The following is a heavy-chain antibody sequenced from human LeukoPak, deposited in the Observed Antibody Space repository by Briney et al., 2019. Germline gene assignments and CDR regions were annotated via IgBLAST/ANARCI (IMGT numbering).Heavy chain of an antibody. CDR2: IYSGGST. CDR1: GFTVSSNY. J-gene: IGHJ6*02. D-gene: IGHD3-10*01. Sequence: PGGSLRLSCAASGFTVSSNYMSWVRQAPGKGLEWVSVIYSGGSTYYAGSVKGRFTISRDNSKNTLYLQMNSLRAEDTAVYYCARRVRGQSGMDVWGQGTTVTVSS. CDR3: ARRVRGQSGMDV. V-gene: IGHV3-66*04.